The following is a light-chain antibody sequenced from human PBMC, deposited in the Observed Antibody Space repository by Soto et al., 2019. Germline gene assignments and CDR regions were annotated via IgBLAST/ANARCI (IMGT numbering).Light chain of an antibody. J-gene: IGKJ1*01. CDR1: QSVSSSY. Sequence: EIVLTQSPGTLSLSPGERATLSCRASQSVSSSYLAWYQQKPGQAPRLLIYGASSRATAIPDRFSGSGTGTDFTLTISRLEPEDFAVYYCQQYGSPLWTFGQGTKVEIK. CDR3: QQYGSPLWT. CDR2: GAS. V-gene: IGKV3-20*01.